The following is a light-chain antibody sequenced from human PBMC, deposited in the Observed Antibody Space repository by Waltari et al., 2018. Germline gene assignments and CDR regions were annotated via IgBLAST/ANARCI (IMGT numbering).Light chain of an antibody. J-gene: IGKJ4*01. CDR2: DAS. CDR1: RSVNSY. Sequence: EIVLTQSPATLSLSPGERATLSCRASRSVNSYLAWYQQKPGQAPRLLIYDASNRATGIPARFSGSGSGTDFTLTISSLEPEDFAVYYCQQRSNWPTFGGGTKVEIK. V-gene: IGKV3-11*01. CDR3: QQRSNWPT.